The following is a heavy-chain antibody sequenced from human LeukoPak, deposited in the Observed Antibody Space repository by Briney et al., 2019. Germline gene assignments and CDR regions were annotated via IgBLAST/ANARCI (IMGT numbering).Heavy chain of an antibody. V-gene: IGHV1-69*05. J-gene: IGHJ4*02. CDR3: ASYYDSSGYYYPKFDY. D-gene: IGHD3-22*01. CDR1: GGTFSSYA. Sequence: SVKVSCKASGGTFSSYAISWVRQAPGQGLEWMGRIIPIFGTANYAQKFQGRVTITTDESTSTAYMELSSLRSEDTALYYCASYYDSSGYYYPKFDYWGQGTLVTVSS. CDR2: IIPIFGTA.